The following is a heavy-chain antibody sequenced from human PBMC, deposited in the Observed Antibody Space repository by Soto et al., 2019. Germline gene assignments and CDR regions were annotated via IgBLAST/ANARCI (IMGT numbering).Heavy chain of an antibody. Sequence: SETLSLTCTVSGGSISSYYWSWIRQPPGKGLEWIGYIYYSGSTNYNPSLKSRVTISVDTSKNQFSLKLSSVTAADTAVYYCAREMAAAGTWGWFDPWGQGTLVTVSS. D-gene: IGHD6-13*01. CDR2: IYYSGST. CDR1: GGSISSYY. V-gene: IGHV4-59*01. J-gene: IGHJ5*02. CDR3: AREMAAAGTWGWFDP.